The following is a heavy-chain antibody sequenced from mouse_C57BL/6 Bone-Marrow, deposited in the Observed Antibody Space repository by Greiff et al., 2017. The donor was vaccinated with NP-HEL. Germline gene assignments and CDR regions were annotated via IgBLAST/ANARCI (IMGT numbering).Heavy chain of an antibody. J-gene: IGHJ3*01. CDR2: IYPRSGNT. V-gene: IGHV1-81*01. Sequence: VQLQQSGAELARPGASVKLSCKASGYTFPSYGISWVKQRTGQGLEWIGEIYPRSGNTYYNEKFKGKATLTADKSSSTAYMELRSLTSEDSAVYFCARAGLRRQAWFAYWGQGTLVTVSA. D-gene: IGHD2-4*01. CDR1: GYTFPSYG. CDR3: ARAGLRRQAWFAY.